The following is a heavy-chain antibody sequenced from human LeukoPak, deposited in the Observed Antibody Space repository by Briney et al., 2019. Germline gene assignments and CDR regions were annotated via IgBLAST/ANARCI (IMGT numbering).Heavy chain of an antibody. CDR3: AKAKTNWEVDY. J-gene: IGHJ4*02. D-gene: IGHD7-27*01. Sequence: AGGSLRLSCAASGFTFSSYGMHWVRQAPGKGLEWVAVISYDGSNKYYADSVKGRFTISRDNSKNTLYLQMNSLRAEDTAVYYCAKAKTNWEVDYWGQGTLVTVSS. CDR1: GFTFSSYG. CDR2: ISYDGSNK. V-gene: IGHV3-30*18.